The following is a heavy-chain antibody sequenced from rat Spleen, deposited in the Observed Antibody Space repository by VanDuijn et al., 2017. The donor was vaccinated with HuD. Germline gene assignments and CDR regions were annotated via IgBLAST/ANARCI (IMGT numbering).Heavy chain of an antibody. CDR1: GFSFSKYG. V-gene: IGHV5-19*01. CDR3: ARLGTEGIGNWFTY. D-gene: IGHD1-11*01. J-gene: IGHJ3*01. CDR2: ITPRGLTT. Sequence: EVQLVESGGGLVLPGRSLKLSCATSGFSFSKYGMQWIRQTPTKGLQWVAAITPRGLTTHYRDPMTGRFTISRENAKATLSLQMHSLRSEDTATYYCARLGTEGIGNWFTYWGQGTLVTVSS.